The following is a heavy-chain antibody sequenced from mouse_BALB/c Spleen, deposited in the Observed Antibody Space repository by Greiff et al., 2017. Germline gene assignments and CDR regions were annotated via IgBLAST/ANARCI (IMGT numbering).Heavy chain of an antibody. CDR1: GYTFTSYW. D-gene: IGHD2-4*01. CDR2: IDPSDSYT. Sequence: QVQLKQPGAELVKPGASVKMSCKASGYTFTSYWMHWVKQRPGQGLEWIGVIDPSDSYTSYNQKFKGKATLTVDTSSSTAYMQLSSLTSEDSAVYYCTRMGATMITTAWFAYWGQGTLVTVS. CDR3: TRMGATMITTAWFAY. V-gene: IGHV1S127*01. J-gene: IGHJ3*01.